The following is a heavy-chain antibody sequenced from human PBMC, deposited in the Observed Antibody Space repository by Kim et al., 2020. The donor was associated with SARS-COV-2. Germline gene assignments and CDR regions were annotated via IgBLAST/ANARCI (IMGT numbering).Heavy chain of an antibody. CDR3: ARHGDNAFDI. CDR1: GGSISSYY. Sequence: SETLPLTCTVSGGSISSYYWSWIRQPPGKGLEWIGYIYYSGSTNYNPSLKSRVTISVDTSKNQFSLKLSSVTAADTAVYYCARHGDNAFDIWGQGTMVTVSS. V-gene: IGHV4-59*08. D-gene: IGHD3-3*01. CDR2: IYYSGST. J-gene: IGHJ3*02.